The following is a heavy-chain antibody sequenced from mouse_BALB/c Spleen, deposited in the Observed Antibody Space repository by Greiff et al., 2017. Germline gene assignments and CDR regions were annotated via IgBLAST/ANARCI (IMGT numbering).Heavy chain of an antibody. J-gene: IGHJ4*01. V-gene: IGHV1-54*03. CDR3: AGSPNYYAMDY. Sequence: VQLQQSGAELVRPGTSVKVSCKASGYAFTNYLIEWVKQRPGQGLEWIGVINPGSGGTNYNEKFKGKATLTADKSSSTAYMQLSSLTSDDSAVYFCAGSPNYYAMDYWGQGTSVTVSS. CDR1: GYAFTNYL. CDR2: INPGSGGT.